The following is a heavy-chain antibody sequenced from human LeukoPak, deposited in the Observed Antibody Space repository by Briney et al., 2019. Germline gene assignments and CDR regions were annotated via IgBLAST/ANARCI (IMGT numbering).Heavy chain of an antibody. V-gene: IGHV1-24*01. CDR1: GYTLTELS. D-gene: IGHD3-16*01. CDR2: FDPEDGET. CDR3: GSVRGILSYFDR. Sequence: ASVKVSRKFSGYTLTELSMHWVRQAPGKGLEWMGGFDPEDGETIYAQKFQGGVTMTEDTSTDTAYMELSSLRSQDTAVYYCGSVRGILSYFDRWGRGTLVTVSS. J-gene: IGHJ2*01.